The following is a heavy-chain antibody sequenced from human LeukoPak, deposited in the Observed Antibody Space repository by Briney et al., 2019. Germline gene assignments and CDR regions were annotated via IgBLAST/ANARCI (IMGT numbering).Heavy chain of an antibody. J-gene: IGHJ4*02. Sequence: PGGSLRLSCAGSGFIFSNYEMNWVRQAPGKGLEWVSYISSTGSDIYYADSVKGRFTISGDNAENSLYLQMNSLRAEDTAVYYCARDLPTGTYRAYFDNWGQGTLVPVSS. CDR1: GFIFSNYE. CDR3: ARDLPTGTYRAYFDN. V-gene: IGHV3-48*03. CDR2: ISSTGSDI. D-gene: IGHD1-26*01.